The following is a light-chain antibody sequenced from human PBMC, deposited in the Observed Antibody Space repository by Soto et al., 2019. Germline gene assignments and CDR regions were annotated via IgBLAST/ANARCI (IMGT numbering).Light chain of an antibody. J-gene: IGKJ1*01. CDR2: AAS. Sequence: DVQMTLSPSSLSASVGDRVTSTCRASQSVSTYLNWYQQKPGKAPSLLIYAASSMHSGVPARFSGSGSGTDFTLTISSLQPEDFATYYCQQSCSSPWTFGQGTTGDIK. CDR3: QQSCSSPWT. V-gene: IGKV1-39*01. CDR1: QSVSTY.